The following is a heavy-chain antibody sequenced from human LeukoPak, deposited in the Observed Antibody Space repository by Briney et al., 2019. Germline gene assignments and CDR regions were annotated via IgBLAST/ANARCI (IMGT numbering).Heavy chain of an antibody. CDR3: ARGVVVAASFDY. J-gene: IGHJ4*02. V-gene: IGHV4-59*01. CDR1: GGSISSYY. Sequence: SEILSLTCTVSGGSISSYYWSWIRQPPGKGLEWIGYIYYSGSTNYNPSLKSRVTISVDTSKNQFSLKLSSVTAADTAVYYCARGVVVAASFDYWGQGTLVTVSS. D-gene: IGHD2-15*01. CDR2: IYYSGST.